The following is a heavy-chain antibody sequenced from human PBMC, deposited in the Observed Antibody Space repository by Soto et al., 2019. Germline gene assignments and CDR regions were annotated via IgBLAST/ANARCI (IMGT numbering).Heavy chain of an antibody. CDR2: IYYSGST. Sequence: PSETLSLTCTVSGGSISSGGYYWSWIRQHPGKGLEWIGYIYYSGSTYYNPSLKSRVTISVDTSKNQFSLKLSSVTAADTAVYYCARVPSGYCSGGSCYFWWFDPWGQGTQVTVSS. D-gene: IGHD2-15*01. CDR3: ARVPSGYCSGGSCYFWWFDP. CDR1: GGSISSGGYY. V-gene: IGHV4-31*03. J-gene: IGHJ5*02.